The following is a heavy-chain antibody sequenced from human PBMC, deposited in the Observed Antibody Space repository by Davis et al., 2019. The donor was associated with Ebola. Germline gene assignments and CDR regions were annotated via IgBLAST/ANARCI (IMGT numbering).Heavy chain of an antibody. CDR3: ATGGGILNN. V-gene: IGHV1-2*02. CDR2: INSDNGDT. D-gene: IGHD1/OR15-1a*01. J-gene: IGHJ4*02. CDR1: GANFNTFS. Sequence: ASVKVSCKTSGANFNTFSLSWVRQAPGQGLEWLGWINSDNGDTNYAQKFHGRVTMTRDTSISTASMELSSLTSDDTAIYYCATGGGILNNWGQGTLVTVSS.